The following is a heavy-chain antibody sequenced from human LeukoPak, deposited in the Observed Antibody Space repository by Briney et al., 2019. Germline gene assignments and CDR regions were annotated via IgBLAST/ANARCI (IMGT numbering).Heavy chain of an antibody. V-gene: IGHV4-59*01. Sequence: SETLSLTCAVYGGSFSGYYWSWIRQPPGKGLEWVGYIYYSGSTNYNPSLKSRVTISVDTSKNQFSLKLSSVTAADTAVYYCARDRTGTRAFDIWGQGTMVTVSS. CDR3: ARDRTGTRAFDI. CDR1: GGSFSGYY. D-gene: IGHD1-1*01. CDR2: IYYSGST. J-gene: IGHJ3*02.